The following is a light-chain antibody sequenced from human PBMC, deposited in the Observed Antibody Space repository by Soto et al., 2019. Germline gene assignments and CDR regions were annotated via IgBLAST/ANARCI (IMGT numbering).Light chain of an antibody. V-gene: IGKV1-5*01. CDR3: QQYKSYPYT. CDR2: DAS. CDR1: QTISSW. Sequence: DIQMTQSPSTLSGSVGDRVTITCRASQTISSWLAWYQQKPGKAPKLLIYDASNLQSGAPSRFSGSGSETEFTLTINSLQPDDFATYFCQQYKSYPYTFGQGTKLEIK. J-gene: IGKJ2*01.